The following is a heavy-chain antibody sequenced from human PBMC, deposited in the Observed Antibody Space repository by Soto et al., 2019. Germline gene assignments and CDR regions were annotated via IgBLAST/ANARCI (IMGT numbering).Heavy chain of an antibody. V-gene: IGHV3-72*01. CDR3: ARESIGSSSPFSSFYYGMDV. J-gene: IGHJ6*02. CDR1: GFTFSDHY. D-gene: IGHD6-6*01. CDR2: TRNKANSYTT. Sequence: PGGSLRLSCAASGFTFSDHYMDWVRQAPGKGLEWVGRTRNKANSYTTEYAASVKGRFTISRDDSKNSLYLQMNSLKTEDTAVYYCARESIGSSSPFSSFYYGMDVWGQGTTVTVSS.